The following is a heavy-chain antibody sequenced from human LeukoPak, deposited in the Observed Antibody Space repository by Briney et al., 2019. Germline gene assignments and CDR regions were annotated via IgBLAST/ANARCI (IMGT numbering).Heavy chain of an antibody. V-gene: IGHV4-39*07. D-gene: IGHD5-24*01. J-gene: IGHJ4*02. CDR3: ARVEREMATID. Sequence: PSETLSLTCPVSGGSLSSSSYYWGWIRQPPGKGLEWIGSIYYSGSTYYNPSLKSRVTISVDTSKNQFSLKLSSVTAADTAVYYCARVEREMATIDWGQGTLVTVSS. CDR1: GGSLSSSSYY. CDR2: IYYSGST.